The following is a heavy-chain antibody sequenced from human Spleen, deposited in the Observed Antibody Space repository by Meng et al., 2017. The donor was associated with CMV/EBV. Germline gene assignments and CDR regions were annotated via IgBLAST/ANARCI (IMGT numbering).Heavy chain of an antibody. Sequence: GGSLRLSCAASGFTFSSYEMNWVRQAPGKGLEWVSGITWNSVSFGYADSVTGRFTISRDNAKNSLYLQMTRLRPEDTALYYCVKSGCSTTGCYTNGFDIWGQGTMVTVSS. CDR3: VKSGCSTTGCYTNGFDI. CDR1: GFTFSSYE. V-gene: IGHV3-9*01. J-gene: IGHJ3*02. CDR2: ITWNSVSF. D-gene: IGHD2-2*02.